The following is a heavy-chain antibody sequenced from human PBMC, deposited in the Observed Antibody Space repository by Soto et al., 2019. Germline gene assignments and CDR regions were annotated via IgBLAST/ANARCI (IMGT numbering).Heavy chain of an antibody. CDR3: AEDSEPPVTGFDY. CDR1: GFTFSSYG. CDR2: ISYDGSNK. V-gene: IGHV3-30*18. J-gene: IGHJ4*02. Sequence: PGGSLRLSCAASGFTFSSYGMHWVRQAPGKGLEWVAVISYDGSNKYYADSVKGRFTISRDNSKNTLYLQMNSLRAEDTAVYYCAEDSEPPVTGFDYWGQGTLVTVSS. D-gene: IGHD4-4*01.